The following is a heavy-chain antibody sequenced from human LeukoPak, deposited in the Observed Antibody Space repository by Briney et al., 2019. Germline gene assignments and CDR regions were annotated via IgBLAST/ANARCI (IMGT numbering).Heavy chain of an antibody. V-gene: IGHV4-38-2*02. D-gene: IGHD6-13*01. J-gene: IGHJ6*03. CDR2: IYHSGST. CDR3: ARADYSSTWSHDYYYMDV. Sequence: SETLSLTCNVFGDSMNNYYWGWIRQPPGKGLEWIGSIYHSGSTYYNPSLKSRVTISVDTSKNQFSLKLSSVTAADTAVYYCARADYSSTWSHDYYYMDVWGKGTTVTVSS. CDR1: GDSMNNYY.